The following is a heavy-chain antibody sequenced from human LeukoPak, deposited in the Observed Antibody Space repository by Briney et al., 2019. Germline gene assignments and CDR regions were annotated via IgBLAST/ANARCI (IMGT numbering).Heavy chain of an antibody. V-gene: IGHV3-66*01. D-gene: IGHD6-13*01. CDR3: ARDVSGSSSWSDFDY. J-gene: IGHJ4*02. CDR2: IYSGGST. Sequence: GGSLRLSSAASGFTVSSNYMSWVRQAPGKGLEWVSVIYSGGSTFYADSVRGRFTISRDNSKNTLYLQMNSLRAEDTAVYYCARDVSGSSSWSDFDYWGQGTLVTVSS. CDR1: GFTVSSNY.